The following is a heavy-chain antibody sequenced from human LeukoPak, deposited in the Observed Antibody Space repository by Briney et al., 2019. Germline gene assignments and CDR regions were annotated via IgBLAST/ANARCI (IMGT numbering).Heavy chain of an antibody. CDR1: GGSFSGYY. D-gene: IGHD2-2*03. Sequence: SETLSLTCAVYGGSFSGYYWSWIRQPPGKGLEWIGEINHSGSTNYNPSLKSRVTISVDTSKNQFSLKLSSVTAADAAVYYCAREGGGYCSSTSCLPNWFAPWGQGTLVTVSS. CDR3: AREGGGYCSSTSCLPNWFAP. V-gene: IGHV4-34*01. J-gene: IGHJ5*02. CDR2: INHSGST.